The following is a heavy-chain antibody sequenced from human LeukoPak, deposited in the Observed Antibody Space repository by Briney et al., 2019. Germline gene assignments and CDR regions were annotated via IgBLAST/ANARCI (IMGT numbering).Heavy chain of an antibody. CDR3: AKVGRADDYYFDY. CDR2: ISASGGST. D-gene: IGHD3-3*01. Sequence: GGSLRLSCAASGFTFSTSAMSWVRQAPGKGLEWVSGISASGGSTYYADSVKGRFTISTDNSKNTLYLQINILRAEDTAVYYCAKVGRADDYYFDYWGQGTLVTVSS. V-gene: IGHV3-23*01. J-gene: IGHJ4*02. CDR1: GFTFSTSA.